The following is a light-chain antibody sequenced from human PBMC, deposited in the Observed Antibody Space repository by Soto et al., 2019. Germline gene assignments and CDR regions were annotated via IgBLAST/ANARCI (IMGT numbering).Light chain of an antibody. Sequence: EIVLTQSPGTLSLSPGERATLSCRASQSVSSSYLAWYQQKPGQAPRLLIYGSSSRATGIPDRFTGSGSGTDLTLTISRLETEDFAVYYCQQYGSSPPITFGQGTRLEIK. CDR3: QQYGSSPPIT. V-gene: IGKV3-20*01. J-gene: IGKJ5*01. CDR1: QSVSSSY. CDR2: GSS.